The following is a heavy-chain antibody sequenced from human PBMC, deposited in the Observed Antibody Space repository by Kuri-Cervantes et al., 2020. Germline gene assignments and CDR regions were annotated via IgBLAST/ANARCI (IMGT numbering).Heavy chain of an antibody. CDR3: ARAASDYDFWTATYYYYGMDV. Sequence: GGSLRLSCAASGFTFSSYGMHWVRQAPGKGLEWVAVISYDGSNKYYADSVKGRFTISRDNSKNTLYLQMNSLRDEDTAVYYCARAASDYDFWTATYYYYGMDVWGQGTTVTVSS. V-gene: IGHV3-30*03. CDR2: ISYDGSNK. D-gene: IGHD3-3*01. CDR1: GFTFSSYG. J-gene: IGHJ6*02.